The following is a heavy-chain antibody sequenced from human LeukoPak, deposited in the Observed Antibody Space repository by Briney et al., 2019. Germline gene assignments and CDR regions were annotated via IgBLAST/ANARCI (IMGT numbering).Heavy chain of an antibody. J-gene: IGHJ4*02. V-gene: IGHV1-69*13. Sequence: VASVKVSCKASGGTFSSYAISWVRQAPGQGLEWMGGIIPIFGTANYAQKFQGRVTITADESTSTAYMELSSLRSEDTAVYYCARGFITVRGVMRGYYFDYWGQGTLVTVSS. D-gene: IGHD3-10*01. CDR2: IIPIFGTA. CDR3: ARGFITVRGVMRGYYFDY. CDR1: GGTFSSYA.